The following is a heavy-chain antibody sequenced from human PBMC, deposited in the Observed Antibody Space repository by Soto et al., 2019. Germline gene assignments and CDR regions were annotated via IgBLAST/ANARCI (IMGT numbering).Heavy chain of an antibody. CDR2: IIPTFGTA. CDR3: AITRTEFGEQLVLSYFDY. Sequence: QVQLVQSGAEVKKPGSSVKVSCNASGGTFSSYAISWVRQAPGQGLEWMGGIIPTFGTANYAQKLQGRVTLTADESTSTAYMDVSSLRSEDTAVYYCAITRTEFGEQLVLSYFDYWGQGTLVTVSS. CDR1: GGTFSSYA. J-gene: IGHJ4*02. V-gene: IGHV1-69*01. D-gene: IGHD6-6*01.